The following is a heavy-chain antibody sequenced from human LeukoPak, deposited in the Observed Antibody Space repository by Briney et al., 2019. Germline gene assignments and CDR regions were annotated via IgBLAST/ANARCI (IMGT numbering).Heavy chain of an antibody. CDR2: ISWNSGSI. CDR1: GFPFDDYA. V-gene: IGHV3-9*01. CDR3: TSWGDTTAEYFQR. Sequence: SLSLSCAASGFPFDDYAMHWVRQAPGKGLEWVSGISWNSGSIGYADSVKGRFTISGDNAQNSMYLQMNSLRVEDTAVYYCTSWGDTTAEYFQRWGQGTLVTVSS. D-gene: IGHD2-21*02. J-gene: IGHJ1*01.